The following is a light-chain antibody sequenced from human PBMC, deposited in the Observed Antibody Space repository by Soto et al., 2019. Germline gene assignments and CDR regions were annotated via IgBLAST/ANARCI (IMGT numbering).Light chain of an antibody. CDR2: EVS. CDR3: SSLTTSFTYV. Sequence: QXVLTHAASVSGSPGRSVAISCTGTSSDVGAYNYISWYQQHPGKAPKLLLSEVSNRPSGVSDRFSGSKYGNTASLTISGLQAEDEADYYCSSLTTSFTYVFGTGTKVTVL. J-gene: IGLJ1*01. CDR1: SSDVGAYNY. V-gene: IGLV2-14*01.